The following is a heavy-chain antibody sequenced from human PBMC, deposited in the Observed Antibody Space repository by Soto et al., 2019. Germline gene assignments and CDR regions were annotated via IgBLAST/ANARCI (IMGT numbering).Heavy chain of an antibody. V-gene: IGHV2-70*01. J-gene: IGHJ6*02. CDR3: ARIAAPHYGLDV. CDR2: INWNDDK. D-gene: IGHD6-13*01. CDR1: GFSLSTAGMC. Sequence: SGPTLVNPTQTLTLTCSFSGFSLSTAGMCVSWIRQPPGKALEWLALINWNDDKFYSTSLKTRLSISKDTPKNQVVLRVTNVDPVDTATYYCARIAAPHYGLDVWGQGTTVTVSS.